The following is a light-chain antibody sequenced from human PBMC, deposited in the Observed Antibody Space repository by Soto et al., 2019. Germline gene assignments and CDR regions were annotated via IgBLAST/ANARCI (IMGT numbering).Light chain of an antibody. CDR1: SSNIGNNF. CDR2: DNN. V-gene: IGLV1-51*01. J-gene: IGLJ2*01. CDR3: GTWDSSLSVGV. Sequence: QAVVTQPPSVSATPGQKVTISCSGSSSNIGNNFVSWYQQFPGTAPKLLIYDNNKRPSRIPDRFSGSKSGTSATLGITGLQTGDEADYYCGTWDSSLSVGVFGGGTKLTVL.